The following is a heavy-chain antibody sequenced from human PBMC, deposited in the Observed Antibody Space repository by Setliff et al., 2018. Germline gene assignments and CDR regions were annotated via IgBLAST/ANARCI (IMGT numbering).Heavy chain of an antibody. CDR3: ARTGTYRYFDY. V-gene: IGHV4-39*01. CDR1: GASISSGTYY. Sequence: PSETLSLTCTVSGASISSGTYYWAWIRQPPGKGLEWIGEINHSGSTNYNPSLKSRVTISVDTAQNQFSLRLTSVTAADTAVYYCARTGTYRYFDYWGQGALVTVSS. J-gene: IGHJ4*02. D-gene: IGHD1-1*01. CDR2: INHSGST.